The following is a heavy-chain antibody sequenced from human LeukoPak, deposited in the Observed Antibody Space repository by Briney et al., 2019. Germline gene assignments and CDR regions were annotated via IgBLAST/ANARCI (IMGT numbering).Heavy chain of an antibody. Sequence: GGSLRLSCAASGFTFSNAWMSWVRHAPGKGLEWVGRIKSKTDGGTTDYAAPVKGRFTISRDDSKNTLYLQMNSLKTEDTAVYYCTTHRGNRSRYFDYWGQGTLVTVSS. J-gene: IGHJ4*02. V-gene: IGHV3-15*01. D-gene: IGHD1-14*01. CDR2: IKSKTDGGTT. CDR1: GFTFSNAW. CDR3: TTHRGNRSRYFDY.